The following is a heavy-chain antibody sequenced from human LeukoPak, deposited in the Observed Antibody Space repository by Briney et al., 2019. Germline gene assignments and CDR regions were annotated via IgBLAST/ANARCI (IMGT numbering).Heavy chain of an antibody. V-gene: IGHV3-48*01. J-gene: IGHJ4*02. Sequence: GGSLRLSCAASGFTFSSYTMTWVRQAPGKGLEWLSCISISGGTIFYADSVKGRFTISRDNAKNSLYLQMNSLRAEDTAVYYCARGWISDSFDYWGQGTLVTVSS. CDR2: ISISGGTI. D-gene: IGHD5-12*01. CDR3: ARGWISDSFDY. CDR1: GFTFSSYT.